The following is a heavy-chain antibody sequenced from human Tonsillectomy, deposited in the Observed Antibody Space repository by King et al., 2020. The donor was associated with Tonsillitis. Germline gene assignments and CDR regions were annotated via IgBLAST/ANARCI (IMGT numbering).Heavy chain of an antibody. Sequence: QLVQSGAEVEKPGASVKVSCKASGYNFISYGITWVRQAPGQGLEWMGWISGYNGNTNYAQKFQGRVTMTRDTSTSTVYMELRSLGSDDTAVYYCARGRSGTRAAFDIWGQGTMVTVSS. CDR2: ISGYNGNT. CDR3: ARGRSGTRAAFDI. D-gene: IGHD1-1*01. J-gene: IGHJ3*02. V-gene: IGHV1-18*01. CDR1: GYNFISYG.